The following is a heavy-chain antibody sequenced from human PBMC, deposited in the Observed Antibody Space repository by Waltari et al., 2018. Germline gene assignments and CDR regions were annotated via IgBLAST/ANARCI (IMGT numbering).Heavy chain of an antibody. J-gene: IGHJ3*02. CDR3: ARDRQAYCGGDCYRAFDI. CDR1: GGSISSHY. D-gene: IGHD2-21*01. V-gene: IGHV4-59*11. Sequence: QVQLQESGPGLVKPSATLSLTCTVSGGSISSHYWSWIRQPPGKGLEWIGYIYYSGSTNYNPSLKSRVTISVDTSKNQFSLKLSSVTAADTAVYYCARDRQAYCGGDCYRAFDIWGQGTMVTVSS. CDR2: IYYSGST.